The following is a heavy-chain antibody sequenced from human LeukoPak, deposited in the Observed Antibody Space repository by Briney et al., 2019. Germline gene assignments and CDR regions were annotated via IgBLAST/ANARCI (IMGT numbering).Heavy chain of an antibody. CDR1: GFTFSSYW. V-gene: IGHV3-74*01. J-gene: IGHJ5*02. D-gene: IGHD2-2*01. Sequence: QTGGSLRLSCAASGFTFSSYWMHWVRQAPGKGLVWVSRINSDGSSTSYADSVKGRFTISRDNAKNTLYLQMNSLRAEDTAVYYCARDRRPNIVVVPAGWFDPWGQGTLVTVSS. CDR2: INSDGSST. CDR3: ARDRRPNIVVVPAGWFDP.